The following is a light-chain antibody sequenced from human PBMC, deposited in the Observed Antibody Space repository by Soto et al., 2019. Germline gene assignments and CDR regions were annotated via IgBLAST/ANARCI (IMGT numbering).Light chain of an antibody. CDR3: HQYDISPWT. Sequence: EIVLTQSPATLSSFPGDRVTLSCRASQYINTRLAWYQHRPGQAPRLLIYQTSIRATGIPDRFSGSGSGSDFTLTISRLEPEDFAIYYCHQYDISPWTFGQGTKVDIK. CDR1: QYINTR. V-gene: IGKV3-20*01. J-gene: IGKJ1*01. CDR2: QTS.